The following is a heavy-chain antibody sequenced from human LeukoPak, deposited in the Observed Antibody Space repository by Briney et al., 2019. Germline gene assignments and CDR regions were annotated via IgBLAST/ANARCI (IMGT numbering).Heavy chain of an antibody. D-gene: IGHD5-24*01. CDR2: INPNSGGT. V-gene: IGHV1-2*06. Sequence: ASVKVSCKASGYTFTGYYMHWVRQAPGQGLEWMGRINPNSGGTNYAQKFQGRVTMTRDTSISTAYMELSRLRSDDTAVYYCARDRISLRGDGYNWAMIYWGQGTLVTVSS. J-gene: IGHJ4*02. CDR1: GYTFTGYY. CDR3: ARDRISLRGDGYNWAMIY.